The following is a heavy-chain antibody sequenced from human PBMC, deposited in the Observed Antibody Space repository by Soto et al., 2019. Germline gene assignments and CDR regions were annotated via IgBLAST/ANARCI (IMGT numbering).Heavy chain of an antibody. CDR1: GFTFRDFA. CDR2: ISGLVNSV. D-gene: IGHD2-15*01. J-gene: IGHJ6*02. CDR3: AKVGYCSGGSCYSPTQGYYYYGMDV. Sequence: GGSLRLSCAASGFTFRDFAMSWVRQAPGRGLEWVSTISGLVNSVFYADSVRGRFTVSRDNSKNTLYLQMNSLRAEDTALYYCAKVGYCSGGSCYSPTQGYYYYGMDVWGQGTTVTVSS. V-gene: IGHV3-23*01.